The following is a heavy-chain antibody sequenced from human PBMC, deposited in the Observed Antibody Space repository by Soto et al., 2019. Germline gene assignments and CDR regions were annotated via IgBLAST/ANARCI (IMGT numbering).Heavy chain of an antibody. D-gene: IGHD2-21*01. V-gene: IGHV3-23*01. CDR1: EFIFANYD. CDR3: AKEARVRSPAADGFEY. CDR2: IATRNNA. Sequence: PGGSLILSCAASEFIFANYDINWGRQAPGKGLEWVAAIATRNNAYYADSVRGRFTISRDDSTNTVYLELNRLRVDDTAAYYCAKEARVRSPAADGFEYWGKGTLV. J-gene: IGHJ4*02.